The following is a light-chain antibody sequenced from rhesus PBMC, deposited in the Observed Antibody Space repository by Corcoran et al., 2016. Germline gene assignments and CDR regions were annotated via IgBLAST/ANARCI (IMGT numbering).Light chain of an antibody. V-gene: IGLV2-13*03. Sequence: QAAPTQSPSVSGSPGQSVTISCTGTSSDIGANNRVSWYQQSPGKAPKLMIYDVNKRPSGVSDRFSGSKSGSTASLTISGLQAEDDAYYFCSSYGSGSTYIFGDGTRLTVL. J-gene: IGLJ1*01. CDR3: SSYGSGSTYI. CDR1: SSDIGANNR. CDR2: DVN.